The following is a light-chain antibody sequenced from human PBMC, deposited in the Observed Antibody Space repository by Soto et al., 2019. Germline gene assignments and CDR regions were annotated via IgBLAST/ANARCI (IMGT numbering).Light chain of an antibody. CDR1: QSIGPW. CDR2: KAS. Sequence: DIQMTQSPSTLSASVGDRVTITCRASQSIGPWLAWYQLKPGKAPKMLIYKASSLESGVPSRFSGSDSGTEFTLTISSPQPDDFATYYCQQYTTDSRTFGQGTQSEI. J-gene: IGKJ2*02. CDR3: QQYTTDSRT. V-gene: IGKV1-5*03.